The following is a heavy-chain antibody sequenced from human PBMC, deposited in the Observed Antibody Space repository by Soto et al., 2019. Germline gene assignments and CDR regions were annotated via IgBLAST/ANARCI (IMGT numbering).Heavy chain of an antibody. D-gene: IGHD5-12*01. Sequence: EVQLVESGGGLVQPGGSLRLSCAASGFTVSSNYMSWVRLAPGKGLEWVSVIYSGGSTYYADSVKGRFTISRHNSKNTLYLQMNSLRAEDTAVYYCASNIVATILDPHDAFDIWGQGTMVTVSS. CDR1: GFTVSSNY. CDR3: ASNIVATILDPHDAFDI. V-gene: IGHV3-53*04. J-gene: IGHJ3*02. CDR2: IYSGGST.